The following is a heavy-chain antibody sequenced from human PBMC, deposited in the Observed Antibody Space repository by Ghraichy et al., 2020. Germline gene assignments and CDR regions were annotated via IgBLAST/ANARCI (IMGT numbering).Heavy chain of an antibody. D-gene: IGHD6-13*01. V-gene: IGHV4-59*08. J-gene: IGHJ4*02. CDR2: IYYSGAT. CDR1: GGSISPYY. Sequence: SQTLSLTCTVSGGSISPYYWSWVRQPPGKGLEWIGYIYYSGATRYNPSFQSRVTISVDTSKNQFSLRLTSVTAADTAVHFCARLGSIAAAGMRGVDYWGQGTLVTVSS. CDR3: ARLGSIAAAGMRGVDY.